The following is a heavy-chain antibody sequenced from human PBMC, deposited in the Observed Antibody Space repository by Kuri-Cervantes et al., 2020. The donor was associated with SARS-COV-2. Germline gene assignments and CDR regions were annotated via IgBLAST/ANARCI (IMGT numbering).Heavy chain of an antibody. D-gene: IGHD2-15*01. Sequence: GESLKISCAVSGFTFTSHAMHWVRQAPGKGLEWVALISHDGSNKFYADSVKGRLTISRDNSKNTLYLQMNSLRAEDTAVYYCAKDQHGIVVVVAAIDYWGQGTLVTVSS. V-gene: IGHV3-30*18. CDR2: ISHDGSNK. CDR3: AKDQHGIVVVVAAIDY. J-gene: IGHJ4*02. CDR1: GFTFTSHA.